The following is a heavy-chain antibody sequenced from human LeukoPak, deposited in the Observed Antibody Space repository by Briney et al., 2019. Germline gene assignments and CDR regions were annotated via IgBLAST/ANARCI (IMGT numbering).Heavy chain of an antibody. J-gene: IGHJ4*02. CDR3: AKKGIAAAASTPFDY. CDR1: GFTFSSYG. CDR2: ISGSGGST. V-gene: IGHV3-23*01. Sequence: PGGTLRLSCAASGFTFSSYGMSWVRQAPGKGLEWVSAISGSGGSTYYADSVKGRFTISRDNSKNTLYLQMNSLRAEDTAVYYCAKKGIAAAASTPFDYWGQGTLVTVSS. D-gene: IGHD6-13*01.